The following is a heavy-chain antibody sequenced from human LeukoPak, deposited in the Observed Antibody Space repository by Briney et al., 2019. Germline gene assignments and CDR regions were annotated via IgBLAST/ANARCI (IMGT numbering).Heavy chain of an antibody. CDR2: IKQDGSEK. J-gene: IGHJ4*02. CDR3: ARDSGSYYPFDY. D-gene: IGHD1-26*01. Sequence: RGSLRLSCAASGFTFSSYWMSWVRQAPGKGLEWVANIKQDGSEKYYVDSVRGRFTISRDNAKNSLYLQMNSLRAEDTAVYYCARDSGSYYPFDYWGQGTLVTVSS. CDR1: GFTFSSYW. V-gene: IGHV3-7*01.